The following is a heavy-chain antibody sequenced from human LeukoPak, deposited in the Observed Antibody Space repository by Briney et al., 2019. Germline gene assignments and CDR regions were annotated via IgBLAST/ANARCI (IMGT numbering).Heavy chain of an antibody. J-gene: IGHJ3*01. CDR3: ARGVRPDAYDV. D-gene: IGHD3-10*02. V-gene: IGHV3-48*03. CDR1: RFTFSSYD. Sequence: GGSLRLSCAASRFTFSSYDMNWVRQAPGKGLEWVSYISSSGSTIHYADSVKGRFTISRDNAKNSLYLQMNSLRAEDTAVYYCARGVRPDAYDVWGQGTMVTVSS. CDR2: ISSSGSTI.